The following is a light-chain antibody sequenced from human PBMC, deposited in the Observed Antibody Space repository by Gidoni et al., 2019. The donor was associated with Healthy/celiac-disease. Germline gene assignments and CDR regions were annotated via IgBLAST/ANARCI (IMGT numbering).Light chain of an antibody. Sequence: IQMTQSPSSLSASVGDRVTITCQARQDISNYLNWYQQKPGKAPKLLIYDASNLETGVPSRFSGGRAGTDVTFTISSLQPEDIATYYCQQYDNLLLFTFGPGTKVDIK. CDR3: QQYDNLLLFT. CDR2: DAS. V-gene: IGKV1-33*01. CDR1: QDISNY. J-gene: IGKJ3*01.